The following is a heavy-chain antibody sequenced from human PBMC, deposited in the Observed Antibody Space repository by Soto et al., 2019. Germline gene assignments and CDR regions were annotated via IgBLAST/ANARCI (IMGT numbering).Heavy chain of an antibody. CDR1: GDSVSSNSAA. V-gene: IGHV6-1*01. D-gene: IGHD1-26*01. CDR2: TYYRSKWYN. Sequence: PSQTLSLTCAISGDSVSSNSAAWNWIRQSPSRGLEWLGRTYYRSKWYNDYAVSVKSRITINPDTSKNQFSLQLNSVTPEDTAVYYCARDRNSFRWELPPYYFDYWGQGTLVTVSS. CDR3: ARDRNSFRWELPPYYFDY. J-gene: IGHJ4*02.